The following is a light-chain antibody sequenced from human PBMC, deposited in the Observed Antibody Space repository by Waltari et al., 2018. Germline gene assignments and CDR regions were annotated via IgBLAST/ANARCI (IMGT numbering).Light chain of an antibody. CDR2: GPT. CDR1: QKISNN. Sequence: LSCRASQKISNNFAWYQQKPGQAPRLLSYGPTTRASGIPGRFRGSGSGTESTLTIDGLQSEDFAVYYCLQYNDWPPLFTFGPGTKVEIK. V-gene: IGKV3-15*01. CDR3: LQYNDWPPLFT. J-gene: IGKJ3*01.